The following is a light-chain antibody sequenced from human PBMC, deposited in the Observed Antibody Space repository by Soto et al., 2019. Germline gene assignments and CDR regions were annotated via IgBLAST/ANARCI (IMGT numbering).Light chain of an antibody. V-gene: IGKV3-11*01. J-gene: IGKJ4*01. Sequence: EIVLTQSPATLSLSPGERATLSCRASQSVSSYFAWYQQKPGQAPRLLIYDASNRATGIPARFSGSGSGTDFPLTISRLEPEDFAVYYCQQRSNWPRLTFGGGTKVEIK. CDR1: QSVSSY. CDR2: DAS. CDR3: QQRSNWPRLT.